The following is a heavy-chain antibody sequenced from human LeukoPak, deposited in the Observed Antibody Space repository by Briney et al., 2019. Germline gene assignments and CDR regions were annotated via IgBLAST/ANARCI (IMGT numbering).Heavy chain of an antibody. V-gene: IGHV5-51*01. CDR1: GYSFTSYW. Sequence: GESLEISCQGSGYSFTSYWIGWVRQMPGKGLEWMGIIYPGDSDTRYSPSFQGQVTISADKSISTAYLQWSSLKASDTAMYYCARGTMVRGVILIFDHWGQGTLVTVSS. J-gene: IGHJ5*02. D-gene: IGHD3-10*01. CDR3: ARGTMVRGVILIFDH. CDR2: IYPGDSDT.